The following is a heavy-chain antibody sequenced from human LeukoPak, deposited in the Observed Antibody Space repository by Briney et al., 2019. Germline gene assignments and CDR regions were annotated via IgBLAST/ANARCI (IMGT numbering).Heavy chain of an antibody. V-gene: IGHV4-39*01. Sequence: PSETLSLTCTVSGGSITNYYWSWIRQPPGKGLEWIGSIYYSGSTYYNPSLKSRVTTSVDTSKNQFSLKLSSVTAADTAVYYCARHDITMVRGVIPGYYFDHWGQGTLVTVSS. CDR1: GGSITNYY. CDR3: ARHDITMVRGVIPGYYFDH. CDR2: IYYSGST. D-gene: IGHD3-10*01. J-gene: IGHJ4*02.